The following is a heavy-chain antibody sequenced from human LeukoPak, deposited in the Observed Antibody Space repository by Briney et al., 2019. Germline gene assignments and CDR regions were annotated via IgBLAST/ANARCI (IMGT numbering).Heavy chain of an antibody. J-gene: IGHJ5*02. V-gene: IGHV4-39*01. Sequence: SETLSLTCTVSGGSISSSSYYWGWIRQPPGKGLEWIGSIYYSGSTYYNPSLKSRVTISVDTSKNQFSLKLSSVTAADTAVYYCARVVGYCSGGSCYPNWFDPWGQGTLVTVSS. D-gene: IGHD2-15*01. CDR3: ARVVGYCSGGSCYPNWFDP. CDR2: IYYSGST. CDR1: GGSISSSSYY.